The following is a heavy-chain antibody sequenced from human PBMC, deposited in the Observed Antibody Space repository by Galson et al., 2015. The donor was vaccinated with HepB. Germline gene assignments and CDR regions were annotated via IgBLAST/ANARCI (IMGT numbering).Heavy chain of an antibody. D-gene: IGHD3-22*01. Sequence: SVKVSCKASGYTFTSYGISWVRQAPGQGLEWMGWISAYNGNTNYAQKLQGRVTMTTDTSTSTAYMELRSLRSDDTAVYYCARDGPPWYYDSSGYSDAFDIWGQGTMVTVSS. J-gene: IGHJ3*02. CDR1: GYTFTSYG. CDR2: ISAYNGNT. CDR3: ARDGPPWYYDSSGYSDAFDI. V-gene: IGHV1-18*04.